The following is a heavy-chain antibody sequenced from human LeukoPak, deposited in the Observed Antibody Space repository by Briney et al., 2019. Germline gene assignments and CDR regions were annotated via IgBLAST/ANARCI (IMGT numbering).Heavy chain of an antibody. CDR2: IIPIFGTA. CDR1: GGTFSSYA. Sequence: GASVKVSCKASGGTFSSYAISWVRRAPGQGLEWMGGIIPIFGTANYAQKFQGRVTITADESTSTAYMELSSLRSEDTAVYYCARAGPVSYSSSWYPFDYWGQGTLVTVSS. V-gene: IGHV1-69*13. CDR3: ARAGPVSYSSSWYPFDY. D-gene: IGHD6-13*01. J-gene: IGHJ4*02.